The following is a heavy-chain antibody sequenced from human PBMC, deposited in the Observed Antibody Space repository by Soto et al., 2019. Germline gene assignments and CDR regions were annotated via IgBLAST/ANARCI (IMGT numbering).Heavy chain of an antibody. CDR1: GGSISSGDYY. Sequence: SETLSLTCTVSGGSISSGDYYWSWIRQPPGKGLEWIGYIYYSGSTYYNPSLKSRVTISVDTSKNQFSLKLSSVTAADTAVYYCGRDRGGSSWSSFDYWGQGTLVTVSS. J-gene: IGHJ4*02. CDR2: IYYSGST. D-gene: IGHD6-13*01. CDR3: GRDRGGSSWSSFDY. V-gene: IGHV4-30-4*01.